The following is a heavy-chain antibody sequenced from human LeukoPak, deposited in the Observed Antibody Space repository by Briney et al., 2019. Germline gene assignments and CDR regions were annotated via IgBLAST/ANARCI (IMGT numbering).Heavy chain of an antibody. CDR3: ATLDHYDILTGSTQAVK. V-gene: IGHV1-24*01. J-gene: IGHJ4*02. CDR2: FDPEDGET. Sequence: ASVKVSCKVSGYTLSELSMHWVRQAPGKGLEWMGGFDPEDGETIYAQKFQGRVTMTEDTSTDTAYMELSSLRSEDTAVCYCATLDHYDILTGSTQAVKWGQGTLVTVSS. D-gene: IGHD3-9*01. CDR1: GYTLSELS.